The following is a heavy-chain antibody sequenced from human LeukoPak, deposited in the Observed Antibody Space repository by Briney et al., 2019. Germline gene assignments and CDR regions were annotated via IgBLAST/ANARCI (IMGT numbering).Heavy chain of an antibody. V-gene: IGHV4-34*09. CDR1: GGSFSGYY. CDR3: ASTPYYYDSSGYHGY. D-gene: IGHD3-22*01. CDR2: IYYSGST. Sequence: PSETLSLTCAVYGGSFSGYYWSWIRQPPGKGLEWIGYIYYSGSTYYNPSLKSRVTISVDTSKNQFSLKLSSVTAADTAVYYCASTPYYYDSSGYHGYWGQGTLVTVSS. J-gene: IGHJ4*02.